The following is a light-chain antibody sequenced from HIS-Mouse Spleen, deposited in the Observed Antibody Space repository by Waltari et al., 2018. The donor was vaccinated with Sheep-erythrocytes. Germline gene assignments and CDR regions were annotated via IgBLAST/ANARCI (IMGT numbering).Light chain of an antibody. CDR1: QGISSY. V-gene: IGKV1-9*01. CDR3: QQLNSDPFT. J-gene: IGKJ3*01. Sequence: DIQLTQSPSFLSASVGDRVTITCRASQGISSYLAWYQQKPGEAPKLLNYAASTLQSEVPERYSGGGSGTEYTLTISSLQPEDFATYYCQQLNSDPFTFGPGTKVDIK. CDR2: AAS.